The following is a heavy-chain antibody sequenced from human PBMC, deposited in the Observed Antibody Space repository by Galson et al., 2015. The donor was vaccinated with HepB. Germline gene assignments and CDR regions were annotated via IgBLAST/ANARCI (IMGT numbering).Heavy chain of an antibody. CDR2: ISAYNGNT. D-gene: IGHD6-13*01. Sequence: SVKVSCKASGYTFTSYGISWVRQAPGQGLEWMGWISAYNGNTNYAQKLQGRVTMTTDTSTSTAYMELRSLRSDDTAVYYCASLVGGKQQLSHYYGMDVWGQGTTVTVSS. CDR3: ASLVGGKQQLSHYYGMDV. CDR1: GYTFTSYG. J-gene: IGHJ6*02. V-gene: IGHV1-18*01.